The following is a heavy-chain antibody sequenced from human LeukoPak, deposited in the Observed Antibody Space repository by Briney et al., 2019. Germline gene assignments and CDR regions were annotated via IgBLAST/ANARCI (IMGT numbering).Heavy chain of an antibody. CDR2: IKNDGSEK. D-gene: IGHD2-2*02. Sequence: GGSLRLSCAASGFVFRNYFMSWVRQAPGKGLEWVASIKNDGSEKYYVDSVRGRYTISRDNTKNSLYLQMSSLRAEDTAVYYCATGVLPGAIEWSLDYWGQGTLVTVSS. CDR3: ATGVLPGAIEWSLDY. V-gene: IGHV3-7*01. J-gene: IGHJ4*02. CDR1: GFVFRNYF.